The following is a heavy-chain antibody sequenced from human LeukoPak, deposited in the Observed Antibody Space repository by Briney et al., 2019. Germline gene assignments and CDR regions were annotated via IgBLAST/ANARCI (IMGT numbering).Heavy chain of an antibody. Sequence: ASVKVSCKASGYTFTGYYMHWVRQAPGQGLEWTGRINPNSGGTNYAQKFQGRVTMTRDTSISTAYMELSRLRSDDTAVYYCARADSGYYVRDAFDIWGQGTMVTVSS. J-gene: IGHJ3*02. CDR2: INPNSGGT. V-gene: IGHV1-2*06. D-gene: IGHD3-22*01. CDR3: ARADSGYYVRDAFDI. CDR1: GYTFTGYY.